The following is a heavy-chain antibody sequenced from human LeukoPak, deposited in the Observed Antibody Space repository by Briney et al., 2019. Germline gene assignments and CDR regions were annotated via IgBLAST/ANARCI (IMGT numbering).Heavy chain of an antibody. Sequence: GESLKISCKGSGYNFNTYWVAWVRQLPGKGLEWMGIIRPMNSDMRYSPSFQGQVTISADRSINTAYLQWSSLKASDTAMYYCARQPGAGWFDPWGQGTLVTVSS. J-gene: IGHJ5*02. CDR1: GYNFNTYW. V-gene: IGHV5-51*01. D-gene: IGHD3-10*01. CDR2: IRPMNSDM. CDR3: ARQPGAGWFDP.